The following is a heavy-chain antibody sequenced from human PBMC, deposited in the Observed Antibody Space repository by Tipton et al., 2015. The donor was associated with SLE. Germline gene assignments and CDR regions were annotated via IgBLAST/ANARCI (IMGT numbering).Heavy chain of an antibody. J-gene: IGHJ4*02. CDR2: IYYSGST. CDR3: ASGGIYFDY. D-gene: IGHD3-16*01. Sequence: LRLSCTVSGGSISSHYWSWIRQPPGKGLEWIGYIYYSGSTNYNPSLKSRVTISVDTSKNQLSLKLSSVTAADTAVYYCASGGIYFDYWGQGTLVTVSS. CDR1: GGSISSHY. V-gene: IGHV4-59*11.